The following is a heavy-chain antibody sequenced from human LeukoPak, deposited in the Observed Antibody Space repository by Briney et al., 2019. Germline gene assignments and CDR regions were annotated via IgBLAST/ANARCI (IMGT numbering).Heavy chain of an antibody. V-gene: IGHV4-59*08. J-gene: IGHJ4*02. Sequence: SETLPLTCTVSGCSISSYYWSWIRQPPGKGLEWIAFIYSSGSTNYNPSLKSRVTISVDTSKNQFSLRLSAVAAADTAVYYCARHSGLLYFDYWGQGNLVTVSS. CDR3: ARHSGLLYFDY. CDR2: IYSSGST. D-gene: IGHD3-10*01. CDR1: GCSISSYY.